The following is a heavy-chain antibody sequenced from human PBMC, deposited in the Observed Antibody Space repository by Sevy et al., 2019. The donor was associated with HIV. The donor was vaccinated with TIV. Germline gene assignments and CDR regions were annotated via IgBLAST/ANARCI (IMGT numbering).Heavy chain of an antibody. CDR3: ARDALWFGELLHYGMDV. J-gene: IGHJ6*02. V-gene: IGHV3-11*01. CDR1: GFTFSDYY. Sequence: GGSLRLSCAASGFTFSDYYMSWIRQAPGKGLEWVSYISSSGSTIYYADSVKGRFTISRDNAKNSLYLQMNSLRAEDTAMYYCARDALWFGELLHYGMDVWGQGTTVTVSS. D-gene: IGHD3-10*01. CDR2: ISSSGSTI.